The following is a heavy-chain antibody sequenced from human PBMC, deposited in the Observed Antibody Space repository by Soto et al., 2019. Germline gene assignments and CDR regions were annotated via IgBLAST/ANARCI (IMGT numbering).Heavy chain of an antibody. V-gene: IGHV3-23*01. CDR1: GFTFSSYA. CDR3: AKDASDCTNGVCYWLDY. Sequence: GGSLRLSCAASGFTFSSYAMSWVRQAPGKGLEWVSAISGSGGSTYYADSVKGRFTISRDNPKNTLYVQMNSLSAEDTAVYYCAKDASDCTNGVCYWLDYWGQGTLVTVSS. CDR2: ISGSGGST. D-gene: IGHD2-8*01. J-gene: IGHJ4*02.